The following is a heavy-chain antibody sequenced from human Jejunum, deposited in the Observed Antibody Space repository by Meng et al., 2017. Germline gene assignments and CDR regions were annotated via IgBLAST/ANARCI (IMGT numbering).Heavy chain of an antibody. CDR1: GGSISNNNW. V-gene: IGHV4-4*02. CDR2: ISHTGRI. Sequence: QVQLQESGPGLVTPSGTLSLTCSVSGGSISNNNWWSWVRQPPGKGLEWIGEISHTGRINYNPSLKSRVTMSLDKSKNQFSLDLTSVTGADTAVYYCARDLLDPNIAATGWFDPWGQGTLVTVSS. J-gene: IGHJ5*02. CDR3: ARDLLDPNIAATGWFDP. D-gene: IGHD2/OR15-2a*01.